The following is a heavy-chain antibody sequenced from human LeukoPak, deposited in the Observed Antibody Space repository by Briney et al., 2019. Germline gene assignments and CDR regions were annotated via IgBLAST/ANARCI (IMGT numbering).Heavy chain of an antibody. Sequence: GGSLRLSCAASGFTFSDYYMSWIRQAPGKGLEWVSYISSSGSTIYYADSVKGRFTISRDNAKNSLYLQMNSLRAEDTAVYYCARRVAPAATKPHPWGQGTLVTVSS. V-gene: IGHV3-11*01. J-gene: IGHJ5*02. CDR3: ARRVAPAATKPHP. D-gene: IGHD2-2*01. CDR2: ISSSGSTI. CDR1: GFTFSDYY.